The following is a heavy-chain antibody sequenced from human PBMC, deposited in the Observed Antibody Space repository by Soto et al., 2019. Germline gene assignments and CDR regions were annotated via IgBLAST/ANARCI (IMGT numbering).Heavy chain of an antibody. D-gene: IGHD3-10*01. CDR1: GGSISGYY. CDR2: IYYSVST. Sequence: SETLSLTCTVSGGSISGYYWSWIRQPPGKGLEWIGYIYYSVSTNYNPSLKSRITISLDTSKNHFSLKVSSVTAADTAIYYCAGSPSSARFDYWGQGTLVTVSS. CDR3: AGSPSSARFDY. V-gene: IGHV4-59*01. J-gene: IGHJ4*02.